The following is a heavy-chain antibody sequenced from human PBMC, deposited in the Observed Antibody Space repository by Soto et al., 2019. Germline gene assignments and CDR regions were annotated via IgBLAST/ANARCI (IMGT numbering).Heavy chain of an antibody. CDR1: GFSFFSYA. CDR3: AKIEMGWFAH. CDR2: ISGSGGHT. J-gene: IGHJ5*02. Sequence: GGSLRLSCKASGFSFFSYAMSWVRQAPGKGLEWVSTISGSGGHTYYADSVKGWFIVSRDNSENTVSLQMGSLRADDTALYFCAKIEMGWFAHWGQGSQVTVS. D-gene: IGHD2-8*01. V-gene: IGHV3-23*01.